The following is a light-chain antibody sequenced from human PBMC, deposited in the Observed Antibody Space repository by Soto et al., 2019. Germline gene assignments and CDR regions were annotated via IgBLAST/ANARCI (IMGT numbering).Light chain of an antibody. CDR1: QSVSSS. Sequence: EVVMTQSPATLSMSPGERATLSCRASQSVSSSLAWYQQKPGQAPRLLIYGASTMATGIPDRFSGSGSETEFTLTSSSLHAEDFAIYYRQQYNNWWTFGQGTKVEIK. CDR2: GAS. J-gene: IGKJ1*01. CDR3: QQYNNWWT. V-gene: IGKV3-15*01.